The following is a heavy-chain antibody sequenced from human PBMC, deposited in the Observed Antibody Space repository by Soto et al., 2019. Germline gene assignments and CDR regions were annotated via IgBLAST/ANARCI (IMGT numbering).Heavy chain of an antibody. D-gene: IGHD3-16*01. Sequence: QITLKESGPTLVKPTQTLTLTCTFSGFSRSTTGKSVAWIRQPPGKALEWLSVIYWDDDKRYSPSLNTRLTIAKDTSKNQVVLKLTNMDPSDTGTSYCAHSRGDGDYFPYWGQGTLVSVSS. J-gene: IGHJ4*02. V-gene: IGHV2-5*02. CDR3: AHSRGDGDYFPY. CDR1: GFSRSTTGKS. CDR2: IYWDDDK.